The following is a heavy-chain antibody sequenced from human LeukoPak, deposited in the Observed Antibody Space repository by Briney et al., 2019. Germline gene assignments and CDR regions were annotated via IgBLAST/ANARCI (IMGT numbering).Heavy chain of an antibody. CDR2: IKQDGSEK. CDR3: ARDGAGYCSGGSCPNSFDY. J-gene: IGHJ4*02. CDR1: GFTFSSYW. Sequence: PGGSLRLSCAASGFTFSSYWMSWVRQAPGKGLEWVANIKQDGSEKYYVDSVKGRFTISRDNTKNSLYLQMNSLRAEDTAVYYCARDGAGYCSGGSCPNSFDYWGQGTLVTVSS. V-gene: IGHV3-7*01. D-gene: IGHD2-15*01.